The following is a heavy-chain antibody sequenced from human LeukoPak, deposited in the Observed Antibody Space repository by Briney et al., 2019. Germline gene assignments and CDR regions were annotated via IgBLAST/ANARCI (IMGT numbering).Heavy chain of an antibody. D-gene: IGHD2-15*01. Sequence: KPSETLSLTCTVSGGSISSSSYYWGWIRQPPGKGLEWIGSIYYSGSTYYNPSLKSRVTISVDTSKNQFSLKLSSVTAADTAVYYCARHPSAGREVHPVAVDYFDYWGQGTLVTVSS. J-gene: IGHJ4*02. CDR3: ARHPSAGREVHPVAVDYFDY. V-gene: IGHV4-39*01. CDR2: IYYSGST. CDR1: GGSISSSSYY.